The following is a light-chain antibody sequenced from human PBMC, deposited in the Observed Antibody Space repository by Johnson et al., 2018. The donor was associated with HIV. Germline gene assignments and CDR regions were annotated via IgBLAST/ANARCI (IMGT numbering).Light chain of an antibody. CDR3: ETWDSSLSAIYV. Sequence: QSVLTQPPSVSAAPGQKVTISCSGSSSNIGNNYVSWYQQLPGAAPKLLIFDNDKRPSGIPDRFSGSKSGTSATLGITGLQTGDEADYYCETWDSSLSAIYVFGTGTRVTVL. CDR1: SSNIGNNY. CDR2: DND. V-gene: IGLV1-51*01. J-gene: IGLJ1*01.